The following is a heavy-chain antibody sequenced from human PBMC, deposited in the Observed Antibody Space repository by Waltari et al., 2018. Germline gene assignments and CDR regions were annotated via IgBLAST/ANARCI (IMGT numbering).Heavy chain of an antibody. Sequence: QVQLQQWGAGLFKPSETLSLTCAVYGGSFSGYYWSWLRPPPGKGLEWIGEINHSGSTNYNPSLKSRVTISVDTSKNQFSLKLSSVTAADTAVYYCAGPMVRGVITSRRMDVWGQGTTVTVSS. V-gene: IGHV4-34*01. CDR1: GGSFSGYY. CDR2: INHSGST. D-gene: IGHD3-10*01. J-gene: IGHJ6*02. CDR3: AGPMVRGVITSRRMDV.